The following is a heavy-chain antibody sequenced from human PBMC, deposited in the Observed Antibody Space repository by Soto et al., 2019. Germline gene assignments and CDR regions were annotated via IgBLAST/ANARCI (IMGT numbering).Heavy chain of an antibody. Sequence: QVQLVQSGAEVKKPGASVKVSCKASGYTFTSYGISWVRQAPGQGLEWMGWISAYNGNTNYAQKLQGRVTMTTDTPTSTANMELRGLRSDDTAVYYCARGEAYGSGSYYEFDPWGQGTLVTVSS. CDR3: ARGEAYGSGSYYEFDP. V-gene: IGHV1-18*01. D-gene: IGHD3-10*01. J-gene: IGHJ5*02. CDR2: ISAYNGNT. CDR1: GYTFTSYG.